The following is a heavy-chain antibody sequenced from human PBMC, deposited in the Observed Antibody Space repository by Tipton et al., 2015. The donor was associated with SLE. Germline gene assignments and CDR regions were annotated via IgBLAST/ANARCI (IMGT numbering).Heavy chain of an antibody. V-gene: IGHV4-34*01. J-gene: IGHJ4*02. CDR2: INHSGST. CDR3: ARVGDYYGSGSLLD. D-gene: IGHD3-10*01. CDR1: GGSFSGYY. Sequence: TLSLTCAVYGGSFSGYYWSWIRQPPGKGLEWIGHINHSGSTNYNPSLKSRVTISVDTSKNQFSLKLSSVTAADTAVYYCARVGDYYGSGSLLDWGQGTLVTVSS.